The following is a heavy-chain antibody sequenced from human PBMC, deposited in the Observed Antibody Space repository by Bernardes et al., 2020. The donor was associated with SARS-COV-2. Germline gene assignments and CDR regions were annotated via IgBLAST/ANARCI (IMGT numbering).Heavy chain of an antibody. J-gene: IGHJ6*02. CDR3: ARGRQWLDGTSMDV. CDR1: GFTFSSYW. Sequence: GGSLRLSCAASGFTFSSYWMHWVRQAPGKGLVWVSRINSDGSSTSYADSVKGRFTISRDNAKNTLYLQMNSLRAEDTAVYYCARGRQWLDGTSMDVWGQGTTVTVSS. V-gene: IGHV3-74*01. CDR2: INSDGSST. D-gene: IGHD6-19*01.